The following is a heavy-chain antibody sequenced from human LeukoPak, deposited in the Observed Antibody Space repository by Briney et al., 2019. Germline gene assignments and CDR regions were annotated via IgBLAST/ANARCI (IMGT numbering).Heavy chain of an antibody. CDR2: ISAYNGNT. V-gene: IGHV1-18*01. D-gene: IGHD4-17*01. J-gene: IGHJ4*02. Sequence: ASVKVSCKASGYTFTSYGIIWVRQAPGQGLEWMGWISAYNGNTNYAQKLQGRVTMTTDTSTSTAYMELRSLRSDDTAVYYCARDVTPDYGDYVPYFDYWGQGTLVTVSS. CDR3: ARDVTPDYGDYVPYFDY. CDR1: GYTFTSYG.